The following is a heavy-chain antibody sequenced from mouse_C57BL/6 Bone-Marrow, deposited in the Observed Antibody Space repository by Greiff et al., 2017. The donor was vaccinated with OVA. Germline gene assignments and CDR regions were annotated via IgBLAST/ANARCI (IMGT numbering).Heavy chain of an antibody. CDR1: GYTFTSYW. Sequence: QVQLQQPGAELVMPGASVKLSCKASGYTFTSYWMHWVKQRPGQGLEWIGEIGPSDSYTTYNQKFKGKSTLTVDKSSSTSYMQLSSLTSEDSAVYYCARNSNYFDYWGQGTTLTVSS. D-gene: IGHD2-5*01. V-gene: IGHV1-69*01. CDR2: IGPSDSYT. J-gene: IGHJ2*01. CDR3: ARNSNYFDY.